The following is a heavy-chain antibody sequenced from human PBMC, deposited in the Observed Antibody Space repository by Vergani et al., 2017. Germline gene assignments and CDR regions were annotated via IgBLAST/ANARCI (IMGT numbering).Heavy chain of an antibody. V-gene: IGHV3-23*01. Sequence: EVQLLESGGGLVQPGESLRLSCTVSGFTFTSYGISWVRQAPGKGLEWVSGITRSGDRTYYADSVKGRFTISRDNSKNTLYLQMNSLRGEDTAVYYCAKDTYDGREYFDYWGQGTLVTVSS. J-gene: IGHJ4*02. CDR1: GFTFTSYG. D-gene: IGHD3-16*01. CDR3: AKDTYDGREYFDY. CDR2: ITRSGDRT.